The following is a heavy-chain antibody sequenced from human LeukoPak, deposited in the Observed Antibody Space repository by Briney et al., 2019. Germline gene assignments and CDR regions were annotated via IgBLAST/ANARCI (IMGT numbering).Heavy chain of an antibody. D-gene: IGHD6-13*01. CDR3: AREYDSRARFDS. J-gene: IGHJ4*02. Sequence: GGSLRLSCVGSGDTFIRHAMSWVRRAPGKGLEWIAYISSSGSPIYYSVSVKGRFTVSRDNARTSMFLHMNSLRAEDTAVYYCAREYDSRARFDSWGQGTLVTVSS. V-gene: IGHV3-48*01. CDR1: GDTFIRHA. CDR2: ISSSGSPI.